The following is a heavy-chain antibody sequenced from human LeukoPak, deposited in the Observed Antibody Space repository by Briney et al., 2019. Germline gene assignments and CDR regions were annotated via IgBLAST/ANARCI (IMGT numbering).Heavy chain of an antibody. CDR3: AKAGGYSGYDIRSYYFDY. CDR2: ISWNSGSI. J-gene: IGHJ4*02. CDR1: GFTFDDYA. Sequence: PGGSLRLSCAASGFTFDDYAMHWVRQAPGKGLEWVSGISWNSGSIGYADSVKGRFTISRDNAKNSLYLQMNSLRAEDMALYYCAKAGGYSGYDIRSYYFDYWGQGTLVTVSS. V-gene: IGHV3-9*03. D-gene: IGHD5-12*01.